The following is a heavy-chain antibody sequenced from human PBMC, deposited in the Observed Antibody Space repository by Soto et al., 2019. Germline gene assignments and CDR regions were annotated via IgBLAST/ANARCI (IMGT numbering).Heavy chain of an antibody. J-gene: IGHJ6*02. CDR3: ARGRIAARPSYYYGMDV. CDR2: INHSGST. CDR1: GGSFSGYY. V-gene: IGHV4-34*01. Sequence: SETLSLTCAVYGGSFSGYYWSWIRQPPGKGLEWIGEINHSGSTNYNPSLKSRVTISVDTSKNQFSLKPSSVTAADTAVYYCARGRIAARPSYYYGMDVWGQGTTVTVSS. D-gene: IGHD6-6*01.